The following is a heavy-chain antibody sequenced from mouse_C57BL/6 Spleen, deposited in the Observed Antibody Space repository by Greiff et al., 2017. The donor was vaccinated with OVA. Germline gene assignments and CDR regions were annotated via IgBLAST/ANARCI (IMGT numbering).Heavy chain of an antibody. CDR2: IHPNSGST. Sequence: QVQLKQPGAELVKPGASVKLSCKASGYTFTSYWMHWVKQRPGQGLEWIGMIHPNSGSTNYNEKFKSKATLTVDKSSSTAYMQLSSLTSEDSAVYYCARDSNYGVAYWGQGTLVTVSA. CDR1: GYTFTSYW. D-gene: IGHD2-5*01. J-gene: IGHJ3*01. CDR3: ARDSNYGVAY. V-gene: IGHV1-64*01.